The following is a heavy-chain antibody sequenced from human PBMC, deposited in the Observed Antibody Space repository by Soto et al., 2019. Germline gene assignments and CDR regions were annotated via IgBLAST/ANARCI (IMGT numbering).Heavy chain of an antibody. CDR2: IKQDGSEK. Sequence: GGSLRLSCAASGFTFSSYWMSWVRQAPGKGLEWVANIKQDGSEKYYVDSVKGRFTISRDNAKNSLYLEINTLRAEDTAVYYCAKSAGYCTTTTCPRSLDSWGQGTLVTFSS. V-gene: IGHV3-7*05. J-gene: IGHJ4*02. D-gene: IGHD2-2*01. CDR1: GFTFSSYW. CDR3: AKSAGYCTTTTCPRSLDS.